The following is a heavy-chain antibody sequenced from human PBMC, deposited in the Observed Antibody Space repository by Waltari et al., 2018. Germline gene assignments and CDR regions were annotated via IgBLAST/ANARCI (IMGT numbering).Heavy chain of an antibody. V-gene: IGHV3-7*01. J-gene: IGHJ4*02. D-gene: IGHD3-3*01. Sequence: EVQLVESGGGLVQPGGSLRLSCAASGFTFSSYWMSWVRQAPGKGLEWVANIKQDGSEKYYVDSVKGRFTISRDNAKNSLYLQMNSLRAEDTAVYYCARVKIERITIFGVVRRPSYFDYWGQGTLVTVSS. CDR1: GFTFSSYW. CDR2: IKQDGSEK. CDR3: ARVKIERITIFGVVRRPSYFDY.